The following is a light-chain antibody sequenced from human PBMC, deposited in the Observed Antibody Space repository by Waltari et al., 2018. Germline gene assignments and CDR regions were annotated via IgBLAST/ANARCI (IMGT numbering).Light chain of an antibody. V-gene: IGKV4-1*01. CDR3: QQYYTTLYT. Sequence: DIVMTQSPDSLAVSLGDRATINCKSSQSLLYSSNNKNYLAWYQQKPGKPPKLLVYWASTRESGVPDRFSGSGSGTDFTLTISSLQAEDVAVYYCQQYYTTLYTFGQGTKLEIK. J-gene: IGKJ2*01. CDR2: WAS. CDR1: QSLLYSSNNKNY.